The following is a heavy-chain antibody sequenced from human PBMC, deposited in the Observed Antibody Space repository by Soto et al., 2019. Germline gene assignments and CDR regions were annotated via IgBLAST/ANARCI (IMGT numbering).Heavy chain of an antibody. CDR2: VSPYNGNT. J-gene: IGHJ6*02. Sequence: VQLVQSGAEVKKPGASVTVSCKAFGYTFTTYGLSWVRQAPGQGLEWMGWVSPYNGNTYYAPRLQGRVTMTTDTSTTTAYMALRSLRSDETAIYYCVRGGILEANRPYYYYGLDVWRQGTPVTVSS. D-gene: IGHD1-1*01. CDR1: GYTFTTYG. V-gene: IGHV1-18*01. CDR3: VRGGILEANRPYYYYGLDV.